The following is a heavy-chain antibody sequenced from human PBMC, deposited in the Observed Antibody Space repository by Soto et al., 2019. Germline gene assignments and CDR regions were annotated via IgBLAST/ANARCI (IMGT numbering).Heavy chain of an antibody. CDR3: VRLGIAAATFDI. CDR2: IKQDGSEK. Sequence: LRLSCAASGFTFSSYWMSWVRQAPGKGLEWVANIKQDGSEKYYVDSVKGRFTISRDNAKNSLYLQMNSLRAEDTAVYYCVRLGIAAATFDIWGQGTMVTVSS. CDR1: GFTFSSYW. D-gene: IGHD6-13*01. V-gene: IGHV3-7*03. J-gene: IGHJ3*02.